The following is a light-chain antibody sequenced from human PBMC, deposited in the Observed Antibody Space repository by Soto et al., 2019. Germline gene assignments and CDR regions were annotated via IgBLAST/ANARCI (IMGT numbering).Light chain of an antibody. V-gene: IGKV3-20*01. CDR3: QQYATSPLT. Sequence: EILLTHFPGTLSLSPGERATLSCRASQSVSNNYLAWYQQKPGQAPRLVIFGASNRATGIPDRFSASGSGTEFTLTISRLEPEDVAVYYCQQYATSPLTFGHGTKVDIK. CDR2: GAS. CDR1: QSVSNNY. J-gene: IGKJ1*01.